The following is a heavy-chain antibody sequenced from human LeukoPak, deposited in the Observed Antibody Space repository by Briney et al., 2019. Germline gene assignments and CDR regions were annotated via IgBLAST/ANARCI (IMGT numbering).Heavy chain of an antibody. CDR2: ISAYNGNT. CDR1: GYTFTSYG. V-gene: IGHV1-18*01. CDR3: ASSQFKGYGWFYP. Sequence: ASVQVSCKASGYTFTSYGISWVRQAPGQGLEWMGWISAYNGNTNYAQKLQGRVTMTTDTSTGTAYMELRSLRSDDTAVYYCASSQFKGYGWFYPWGQGTLVTVSS. J-gene: IGHJ5*02. D-gene: IGHD2-15*01.